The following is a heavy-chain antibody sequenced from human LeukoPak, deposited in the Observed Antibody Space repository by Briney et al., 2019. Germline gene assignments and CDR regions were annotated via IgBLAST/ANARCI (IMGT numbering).Heavy chain of an antibody. CDR1: GGTFSSYA. CDR3: ARDLIETIFGVVIIGGWFDP. CDR2: IIPIFGTA. D-gene: IGHD3-3*01. J-gene: IGHJ5*02. V-gene: IGHV1-69*01. Sequence: SVKVSCKASGGTFSSYAISWVRQAPGQGLEWMGGIIPIFGTANYAQKFQGRVTITADESTSTAYMELGSLRSEDTAVYYCARDLIETIFGVVIIGGWFDPWGQGTLVTVSS.